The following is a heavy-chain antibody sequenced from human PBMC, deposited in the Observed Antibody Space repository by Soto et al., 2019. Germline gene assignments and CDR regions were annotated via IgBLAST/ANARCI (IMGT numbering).Heavy chain of an antibody. V-gene: IGHV3-30*18. J-gene: IGHJ4*02. CDR1: GFTFSSYG. CDR2: ISYDENNK. Sequence: QVQLVESGGGVVQPGRSLRLSCAASGFTFSSYGMHWVRQAPGKGLEWVAVISYDENNKYYADSVKGRFTISRDNSKNALYLQMNNLRDEDTAVYYCAKGGQQLARWPSVYWGQGTLVTVSP. CDR3: AKGGQQLARWPSVY. D-gene: IGHD6-13*01.